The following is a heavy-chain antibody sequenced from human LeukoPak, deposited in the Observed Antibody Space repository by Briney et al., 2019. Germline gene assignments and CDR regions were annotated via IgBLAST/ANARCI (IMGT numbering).Heavy chain of an antibody. J-gene: IGHJ3*02. CDR2: FDPEDGEP. Sequence: ASVKVSCKVSGYTLTELSMHWVRQAPGKGLEWMGGFDPEDGEPTYAQKFQGRVTMTEDTSTDTAYMELCSLRSEDTAVYYCARVRKTLHIVLMVYAIGDAFDIWGQGTMVTVSS. CDR3: ARVRKTLHIVLMVYAIGDAFDI. V-gene: IGHV1-24*01. CDR1: GYTLTELS. D-gene: IGHD2-8*01.